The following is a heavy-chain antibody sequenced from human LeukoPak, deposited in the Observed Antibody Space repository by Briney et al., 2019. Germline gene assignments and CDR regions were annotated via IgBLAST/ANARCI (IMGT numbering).Heavy chain of an antibody. CDR3: ASIMITFGGVIVPGDAFDI. J-gene: IGHJ3*02. D-gene: IGHD3-16*02. V-gene: IGHV3-21*01. CDR2: ISSSSSYI. CDR1: GFTFSSYS. Sequence: GGSLRLSCAASGFTFSSYSMNWVRQAPGKGLEWVSSISSSSSYIYYADSAKGRFTISRDNAKNSLYLQMNSLRAEDTAVYYCASIMITFGGVIVPGDAFDIWGQGTMVTVSS.